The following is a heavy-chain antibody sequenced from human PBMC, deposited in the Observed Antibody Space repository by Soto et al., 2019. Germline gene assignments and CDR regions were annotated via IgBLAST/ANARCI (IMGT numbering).Heavy chain of an antibody. D-gene: IGHD2-15*01. V-gene: IGHV3-23*01. J-gene: IGHJ4*02. Sequence: EVQLLESGGGLVQPGGSLRLSCAAPGFTLRTNGMSWVRQAPGKGLEWVASISCRGGGTDYADSVKCRFTISRDSSKNTLSLQMNSLRAEDTAIYYCAGHGGYSYLGQGTLVTVSS. CDR2: ISCRGGGT. CDR1: GFTLRTNG. CDR3: AGHGGYSY.